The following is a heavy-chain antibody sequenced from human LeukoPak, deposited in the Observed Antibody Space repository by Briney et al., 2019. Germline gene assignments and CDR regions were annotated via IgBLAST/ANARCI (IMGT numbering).Heavy chain of an antibody. Sequence: PGGSLRLSCAASGFTFSSYAMHWVRQAPGKGLEWVAVISYDGSNKYYADSVKGRFTISRDNSKNTLYLQMNSLRAEDTAVCYCAKIDYWGQGTLVTVSS. CDR2: ISYDGSNK. CDR1: GFTFSSYA. J-gene: IGHJ4*02. V-gene: IGHV3-30*18. CDR3: AKIDY.